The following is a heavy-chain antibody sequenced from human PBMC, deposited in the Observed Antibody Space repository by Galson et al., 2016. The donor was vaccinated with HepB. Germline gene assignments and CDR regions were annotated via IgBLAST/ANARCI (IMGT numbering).Heavy chain of an antibody. CDR3: AKDLRGYYDFLFGMDV. V-gene: IGHV3-30*18. J-gene: IGHJ6*02. D-gene: IGHD3-3*01. CDR1: GFSFSNHG. Sequence: SLRLSCAASGFSFSNHGMHWVRQAPGKGLEWVAFISYDGNTKYYADSVKGRFTISRGNSKNTLFLQMNSLRAEDTAVYYCAKDLRGYYDFLFGMDVWGQGTTVTVSS. CDR2: ISYDGNTK.